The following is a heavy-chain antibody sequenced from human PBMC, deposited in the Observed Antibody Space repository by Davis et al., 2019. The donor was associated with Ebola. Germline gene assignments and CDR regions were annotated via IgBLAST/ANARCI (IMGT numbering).Heavy chain of an antibody. Sequence: GGSLRLSCAASGFPFSSYNMNWVRQVTGQGLEWVSSISGSSYYIYYAVSVMGRFTISRDNSKNTLYLQMNSLRAEDTAVYYCAKVEGGVWGKGTTVTVTS. CDR1: GFPFSSYN. V-gene: IGHV3-21*01. J-gene: IGHJ6*04. CDR2: ISGSSYYI. CDR3: AKVEGGV. D-gene: IGHD3-16*01.